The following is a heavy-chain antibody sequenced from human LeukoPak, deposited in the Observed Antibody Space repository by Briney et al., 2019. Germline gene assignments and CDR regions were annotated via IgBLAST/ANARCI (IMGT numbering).Heavy chain of an antibody. CDR3: VADPYYDGSGPPRWFDP. D-gene: IGHD3-22*01. CDR2: IVVGSDNT. V-gene: IGHV1-58*02. Sequence: SVKVSCKASGFTFTSSAMQWVRQARGQRLEWIGWIVVGSDNTNYAQKFQERVTITRDMSTSTAYMELSSLRSDDTAVYYCVADPYYDGSGPPRWFDPWGQGTLVTVSS. J-gene: IGHJ5*02. CDR1: GFTFTSSA.